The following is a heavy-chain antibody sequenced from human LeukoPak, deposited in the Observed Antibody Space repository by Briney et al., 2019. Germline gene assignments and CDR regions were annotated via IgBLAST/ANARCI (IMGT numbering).Heavy chain of an antibody. D-gene: IGHD3-10*01. CDR1: GFTFTNYA. J-gene: IGHJ5*02. CDR2: ISEGVGNT. Sequence: GGSLRLSCAASGFTFTNYAMTWVRQAPGKGLEWVSGISEGVGNTYYADSVKGRFTISRDNSKNTLYLQMNSLRAEDTAVYYCAKDWQVRGVSRFDPWGQGTLVTVSS. CDR3: AKDWQVRGVSRFDP. V-gene: IGHV3-23*01.